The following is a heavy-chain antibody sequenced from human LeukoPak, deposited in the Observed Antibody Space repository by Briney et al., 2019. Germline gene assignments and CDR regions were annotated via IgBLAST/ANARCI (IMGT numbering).Heavy chain of an antibody. V-gene: IGHV3-74*01. D-gene: IGHD2-8*01. CDR3: ARNSNGMSN. J-gene: IGHJ4*02. CDR2: INSDGRST. Sequence: GGSLRLSCVASGLTFTNYGMMWVRQAPGKGRVWVSYINSDGRSTTYADSVKGRFTISRDNAKNTLYLQMSSLRAEDTAMYYCARNSNGMSNWGQGTLVIVSS. CDR1: GLTFTNYG.